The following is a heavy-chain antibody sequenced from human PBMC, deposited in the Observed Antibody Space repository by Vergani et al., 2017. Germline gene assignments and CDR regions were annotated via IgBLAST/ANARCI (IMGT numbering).Heavy chain of an antibody. J-gene: IGHJ4*02. CDR1: EFTFSNYA. V-gene: IGHV3-23*01. CDR2: ISGSGVSA. Sequence: EVQLLQSGGALVQPGGSLRLSCAASEFTFSNYAMNWVRQAPGKGLEWVSGISGSGVSAYYTDSVQGRFTISRDNSKNMLYLQMNNLRNEDTAIYYCANQYYVARKYLFDYWGQGTLVTVPS. D-gene: IGHD3-16*01. CDR3: ANQYYVARKYLFDY.